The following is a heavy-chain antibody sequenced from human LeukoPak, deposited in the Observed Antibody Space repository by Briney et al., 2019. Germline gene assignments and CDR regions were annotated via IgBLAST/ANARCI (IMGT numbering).Heavy chain of an antibody. CDR3: ARHSSDLGLSIVVVPSPDY. V-gene: IGHV5-51*01. CDR1: GYSFTSYW. Sequence: GESLKISCKGSGYSFTSYWIGWVRQMPGKGLEWMGIIYPGDSDTRYSPSFQGQVTISADKSISTAYLQWSSLKASDTAMYYCARHSSDLGLSIVVVPSPDYWGQGSLVTVSS. D-gene: IGHD2-2*01. CDR2: IYPGDSDT. J-gene: IGHJ4*02.